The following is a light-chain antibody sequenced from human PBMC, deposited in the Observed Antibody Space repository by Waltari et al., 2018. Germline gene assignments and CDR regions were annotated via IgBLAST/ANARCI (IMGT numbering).Light chain of an antibody. V-gene: IGKV3-20*01. CDR3: QHYESLPVT. J-gene: IGKJ1*01. CDR1: QSISKY. Sequence: EIVLTQYPGTLSLSPGERATLSCRASQSISKYLAWYQQKPGQAPRPRIYHASSRAAGIPDRFSGSGSGTDFSLTISRREPEDFAVYYCQHYESLPVTFGQGTKVEIK. CDR2: HAS.